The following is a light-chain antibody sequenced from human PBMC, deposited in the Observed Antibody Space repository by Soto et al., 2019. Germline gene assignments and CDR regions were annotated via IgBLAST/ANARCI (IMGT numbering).Light chain of an antibody. Sequence: QSVLTQPPSTSGTPGQRVTISCSGGSSNIGTNTVNWYQQLPGTAPKLLIYSTNERPSGIPDRFSGSKSGTSASLSISGLHSEDEFDYYCAACDDSLKSVIFGGGTKLTVL. CDR1: SSNIGTNT. CDR3: AACDDSLKSVI. V-gene: IGLV1-44*01. CDR2: STN. J-gene: IGLJ2*01.